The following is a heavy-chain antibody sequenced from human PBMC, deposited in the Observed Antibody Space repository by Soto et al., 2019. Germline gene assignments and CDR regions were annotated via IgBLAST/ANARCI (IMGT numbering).Heavy chain of an antibody. J-gene: IGHJ6*02. Sequence: GGSLRLSCAASGFTFSSYGMHWVRQAPGKGLEWVAVISYDGSNKYYADSVKGRFTISRDNSKNTLYLQMNSLRAEDTAVYYCAKDRAIFGVVSYYGMDVWGQGTTVTVS. CDR1: GFTFSSYG. V-gene: IGHV3-30*18. CDR3: AKDRAIFGVVSYYGMDV. D-gene: IGHD3-3*01. CDR2: ISYDGSNK.